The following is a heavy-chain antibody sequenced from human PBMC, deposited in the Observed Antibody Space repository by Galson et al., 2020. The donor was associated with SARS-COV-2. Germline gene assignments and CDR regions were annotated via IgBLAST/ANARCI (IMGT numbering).Heavy chain of an antibody. J-gene: IGHJ4*02. CDR1: GGSISTHTHY. D-gene: IGHD3-22*01. Sequence: SETLSLTCTVSGGSISTHTHYWSWIRQPPGKGLEWIGSIYYSGNTYYNPSLKSRVTISVDTSKNQFSLKLTSVTAADTAVYYCASGGTTTYFGTSGYSSAYWGQGTLVSVSA. V-gene: IGHV4-39*01. CDR2: IYYSGNT. CDR3: ASGGTTTYFGTSGYSSAY.